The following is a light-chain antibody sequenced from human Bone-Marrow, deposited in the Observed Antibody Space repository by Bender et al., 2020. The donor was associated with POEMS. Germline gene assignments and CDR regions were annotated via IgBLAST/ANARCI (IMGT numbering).Light chain of an antibody. CDR3: CSYTGSTTWM. CDR1: SSDVGNYNL. J-gene: IGLJ3*02. CDR2: EVT. V-gene: IGLV2-23*02. Sequence: QSALTQPASVSASPGQSITISCTGTSSDVGNYNLVSWYQQHPGKAPKLIIYEVTKRPSGISNRFSGSKSGNTASLTISGLQAEDEAHYYCCSYTGSTTWMFGGGTKVTVL.